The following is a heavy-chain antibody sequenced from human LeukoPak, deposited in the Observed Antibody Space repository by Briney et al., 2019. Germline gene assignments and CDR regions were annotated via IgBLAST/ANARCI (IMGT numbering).Heavy chain of an antibody. J-gene: IGHJ6*03. CDR3: TRDREYSYGHGYYYYYMDV. CDR2: ISKDGSNK. CDR1: GFTFSSYA. V-gene: IGHV3-30-3*01. Sequence: PGRSLRLSCAASGFTFSSYAMHWVRQAPGKGLEWVAVISKDGSNKYYAESVKGRFTISRDKSKSTLYLQMNSLRAEDTAVYFCTRDREYSYGHGYYYYYMDVWGKGSTVTVSS. D-gene: IGHD5-18*01.